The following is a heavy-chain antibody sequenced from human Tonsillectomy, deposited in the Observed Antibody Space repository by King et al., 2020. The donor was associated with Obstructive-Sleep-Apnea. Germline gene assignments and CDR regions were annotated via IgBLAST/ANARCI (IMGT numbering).Heavy chain of an antibody. CDR1: GFIFSTFK. CDR2: IGPSSSDI. V-gene: IGHV3-21*01. J-gene: IGHJ4*02. D-gene: IGHD2-21*02. CDR3: ARGKWGDHCFKVDF. Sequence: VQLVESGGGLVKPGGSLRLSCSASGFIFSTFKMNWLRQAPGKGLEWVSAIGPSSSDIYYADSVKGRFTVSRDNAKNSLYLQMNSLRAGDTAVYYCARGKWGDHCFKVDFGGRGTLLTVSS.